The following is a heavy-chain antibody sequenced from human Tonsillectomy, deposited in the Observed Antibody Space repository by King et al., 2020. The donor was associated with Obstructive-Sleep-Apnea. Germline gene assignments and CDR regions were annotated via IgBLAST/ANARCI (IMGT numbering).Heavy chain of an antibody. CDR1: GYTFTSKY. J-gene: IGHJ4*02. D-gene: IGHD1-26*01. Sequence: QLVQSGDEVKESGASVKVSCKASGYTFTSKYIHWLRQAPGQGLEWMGIVNPSTGGTTYAPKFQGRVTMTRDTSTTTVYMELSSRRSEDTAVFYCARGRSVGTTLRLFDYWGQGSLVTVSS. CDR3: ARGRSVGTTLRLFDY. CDR2: VNPSTGGT. V-gene: IGHV1-46*01.